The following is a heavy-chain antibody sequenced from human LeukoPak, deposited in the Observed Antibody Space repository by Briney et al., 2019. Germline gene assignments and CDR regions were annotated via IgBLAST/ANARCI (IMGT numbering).Heavy chain of an antibody. V-gene: IGHV1-18*04. CDR2: ISAYNGNT. D-gene: IGHD3-22*01. Sequence: GESLKISCKGSGYIFSNYWIGWVRQMPGKGLEWMGWISAYNGNTNYAQKLQGRVTMTTDTSTSTAYMELRSLRSDDTAVYYCARTLDSSGYYVHFDYWGQGTLVTVSS. CDR3: ARTLDSSGYYVHFDY. J-gene: IGHJ4*02. CDR1: GYIFSNYW.